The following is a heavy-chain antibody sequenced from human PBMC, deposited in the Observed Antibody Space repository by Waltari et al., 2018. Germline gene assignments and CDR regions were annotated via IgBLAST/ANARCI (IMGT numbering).Heavy chain of an antibody. D-gene: IGHD6-19*01. V-gene: IGHV4-34*01. J-gene: IGHJ4*02. CDR1: GGSFSGYY. Sequence: QVQLQQWGAGLLKPSETLSLTCAVYGGSFSGYYWSWIRQPPGKGLEWIGEINHSGSTNSNPSLKSRVTISVDTSKNQFSLKLSSVTAADTAVYYCATYESMDSGWYVRPVRRNRGFAYWGQGTLVTVSS. CDR2: INHSGST. CDR3: ATYESMDSGWYVRPVRRNRGFAY.